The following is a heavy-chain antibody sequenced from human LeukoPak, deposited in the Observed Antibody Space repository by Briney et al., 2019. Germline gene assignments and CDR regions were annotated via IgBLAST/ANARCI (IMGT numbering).Heavy chain of an antibody. Sequence: PGGSLRLSCAASGLTLSSYAMSSVRQGPGKGLGYFSAISVQGNTYHADPVQGRFNNSRDSSKNTQYIQMHSLRAGGPAVYYWAKAPVTTCSGGYCYPCDYWSQGTLVTVSS. J-gene: IGHJ4*02. CDR2: ISVQGNT. CDR3: AKAPVTTCSGGYCYPCDY. CDR1: GLTLSSYA. D-gene: IGHD2-15*01. V-gene: IGHV3-23*01.